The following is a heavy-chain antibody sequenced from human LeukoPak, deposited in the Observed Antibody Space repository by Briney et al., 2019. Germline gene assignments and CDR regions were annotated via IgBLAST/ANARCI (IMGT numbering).Heavy chain of an antibody. CDR3: AKLEGSADY. J-gene: IGHJ4*02. V-gene: IGHV3-23*01. CDR1: GFTFSSYA. D-gene: IGHD3-10*01. Sequence: GGSLRLSCAASGFTFSSYAMIWVRQAPGKGLEWVSSSGSGGSTHYADSVKGRFTISRDNSKNTLYLQMNSLRAEDTAVYYCAKLEGSADYWGQGTLVTVSS. CDR2: SGSGGST.